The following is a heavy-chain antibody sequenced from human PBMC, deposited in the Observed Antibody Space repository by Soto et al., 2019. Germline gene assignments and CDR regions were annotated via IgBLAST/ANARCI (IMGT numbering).Heavy chain of an antibody. Sequence: PSETLSLTCAVYGGSSSGYYWSWIRQPPGKGLEWIGEINHSGSTNYNPSLKSRVTISVDTSKNQFSLKLSSVTAADTAVYYCARGYYDSSGYYYATYPFDYWGQGTLVTVSS. J-gene: IGHJ4*02. CDR3: ARGYYDSSGYYYATYPFDY. CDR2: INHSGST. V-gene: IGHV4-34*01. D-gene: IGHD3-22*01. CDR1: GGSSSGYY.